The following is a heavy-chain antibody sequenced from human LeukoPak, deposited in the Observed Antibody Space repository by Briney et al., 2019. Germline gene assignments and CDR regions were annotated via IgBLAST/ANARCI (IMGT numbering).Heavy chain of an antibody. CDR3: AGGVTIVRGTSKHFDY. Sequence: GGSLRLSCAASGFTFSSYWMSWVRQAPGKGLEWVANIKQDGSEKYYVDSVKGRFTISRDNAKNSLYLQMNSLRAEDTAVYYCAGGVTIVRGTSKHFDYWGQGTLVTVSS. CDR1: GFTFSSYW. V-gene: IGHV3-7*03. D-gene: IGHD3-10*01. CDR2: IKQDGSEK. J-gene: IGHJ4*02.